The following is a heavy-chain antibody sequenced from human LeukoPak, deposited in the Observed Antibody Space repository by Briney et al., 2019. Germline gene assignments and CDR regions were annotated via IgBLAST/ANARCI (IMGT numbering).Heavy chain of an antibody. CDR1: GGSFSGYY. CDR3: ARFERVTYGSGTYVFYYFNY. Sequence: PSETLSLTCAVYGGSFSGYYWSWIRQPPGKGLEWIGEINHSGSTNYNPSLKSRVTISVDTSKNQFSLKLSSVTAADTAVYYCARFERVTYGSGTYVFYYFNYWGQGTLVTVSS. D-gene: IGHD3-10*01. CDR2: INHSGST. V-gene: IGHV4-34*01. J-gene: IGHJ4*02.